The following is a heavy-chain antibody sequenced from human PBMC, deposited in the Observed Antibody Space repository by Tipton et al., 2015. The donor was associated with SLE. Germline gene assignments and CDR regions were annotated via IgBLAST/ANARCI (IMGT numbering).Heavy chain of an antibody. CDR2: IYHSGST. V-gene: IGHV4-59*12. CDR1: GASISDYY. J-gene: IGHJ4*02. CDR3: ARDWVGRWGLHLGIWVY. Sequence: TLSLTCTVSGASISDYYWTWIRQFPGKGLGWIGEIYHSGSTNYNPSLKSRFTISVDKSKNQFYRKLNSVTAADTAVYYCARDWVGRWGLHLGIWVYWGQGTLITVSS. D-gene: IGHD1-26*01.